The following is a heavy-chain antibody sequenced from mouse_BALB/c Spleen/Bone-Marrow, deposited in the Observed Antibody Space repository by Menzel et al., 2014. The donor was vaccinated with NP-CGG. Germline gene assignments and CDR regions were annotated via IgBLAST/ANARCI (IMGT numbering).Heavy chain of an antibody. CDR3: ARAVTGTWYFDV. D-gene: IGHD4-1*01. J-gene: IGHJ1*01. V-gene: IGHV1-39*01. CDR1: GYSFTDYI. Sequence: EVQLQQSGPELVKPGASVKISCKASGYSFTDYIILWVKQSHGRSLEWIGNINPYYSSTGYNLKFKGKATLTVDKSSTTAYMQLNSLTSEDSAVYCCARAVTGTWYFDVWGAGTTVTVSS. CDR2: INPYYSST.